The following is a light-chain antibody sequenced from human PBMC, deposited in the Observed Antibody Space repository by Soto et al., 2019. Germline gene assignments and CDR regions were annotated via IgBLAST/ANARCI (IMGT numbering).Light chain of an antibody. CDR2: GAS. J-gene: IGKJ4*01. CDR1: QSVSKNF. V-gene: IGKV3-20*01. Sequence: EIVLTQSPGTLSLSPGERATLSCRASQSVSKNFLAWYQQKPGQAPRLLISGASNRATGIPDRFSGSGSCTDFSLTIDRLEPEDLAVYFCQQYGRSPPTFGGGTKVAIK. CDR3: QQYGRSPPT.